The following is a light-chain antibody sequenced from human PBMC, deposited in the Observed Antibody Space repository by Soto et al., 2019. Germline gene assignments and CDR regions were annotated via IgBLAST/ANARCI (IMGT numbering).Light chain of an antibody. Sequence: AIPMTQSPSSLSASVGDRVTITCRASQGIRNDLGWYQQKPGKAPKLLIYAASTLQSGVPSRFSGSGSGTDFTLTISSLQPEDFATYYCQQSYSTSWTFGQGTKVDIK. V-gene: IGKV1-6*01. CDR2: AAS. CDR3: QQSYSTSWT. CDR1: QGIRND. J-gene: IGKJ1*01.